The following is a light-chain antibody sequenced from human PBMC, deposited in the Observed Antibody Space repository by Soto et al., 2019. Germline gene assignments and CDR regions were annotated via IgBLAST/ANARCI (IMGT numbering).Light chain of an antibody. V-gene: IGKV1-5*01. CDR3: QQYNSYSWT. J-gene: IGKJ1*01. CDR1: QSISSW. CDR2: DAS. Sequence: DIQMTQYTSTLSASVGDRVTITCRASQSISSWLAWYQQKPGKAPKLLIYDASSLESGVPSRFSGSGSGTEFTLTISSLQPDDFATYYCQQYNSYSWTFGQGTKVDIK.